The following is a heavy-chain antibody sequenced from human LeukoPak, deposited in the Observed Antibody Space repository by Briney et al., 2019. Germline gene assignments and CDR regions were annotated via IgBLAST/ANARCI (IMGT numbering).Heavy chain of an antibody. CDR3: ARAYGSGSYLDPLTPIDY. Sequence: GGSLRLSCAASGFTFSSYAMSWVRQAPGKGLEWVSAISGSGGSTYYADSVKGRFTISRDNSKNTLYLQMNSLRAEDTAVYYCARAYGSGSYLDPLTPIDYWGQGTLVTVSS. CDR2: ISGSGGST. CDR1: GFTFSSYA. V-gene: IGHV3-23*01. J-gene: IGHJ4*02. D-gene: IGHD3-10*01.